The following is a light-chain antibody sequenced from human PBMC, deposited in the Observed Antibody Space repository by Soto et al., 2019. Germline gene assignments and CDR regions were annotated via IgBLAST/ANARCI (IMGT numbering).Light chain of an antibody. CDR2: EVS. CDR1: SSDIGRFNY. V-gene: IGLV2-14*01. Sequence: QSALTQPASVSGSPGQSITISCTGTSSDIGRFNYVSWYQQHPGKVPKLMIYEVSNRPSAVSNRFSGSKSGNTASLTISGLQAEDEADYYCSSHTISNTQVLGGGTKVTVL. CDR3: SSHTISNTQV. J-gene: IGLJ3*02.